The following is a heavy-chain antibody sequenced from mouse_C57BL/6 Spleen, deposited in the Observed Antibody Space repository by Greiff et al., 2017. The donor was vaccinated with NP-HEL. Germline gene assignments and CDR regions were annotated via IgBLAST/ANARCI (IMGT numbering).Heavy chain of an antibody. CDR2: IDPSDSYT. Sequence: QVQLQQPGAELVMPGASVQLSCKASGYTFTSYWMHWVKQRPGQGLEWIGEIDPSDSYTNYKQKFKGKSTLTVDKSSSTAYMQLSSLTSEDSAVYYCARRGYYGSRFAMDYWGQGTSVTVSS. J-gene: IGHJ4*01. CDR3: ARRGYYGSRFAMDY. D-gene: IGHD1-1*01. CDR1: GYTFTSYW. V-gene: IGHV1-69*01.